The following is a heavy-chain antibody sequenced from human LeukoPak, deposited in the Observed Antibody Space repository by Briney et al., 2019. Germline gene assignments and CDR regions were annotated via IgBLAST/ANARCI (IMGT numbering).Heavy chain of an antibody. D-gene: IGHD1-1*01. Sequence: SETLSLTCTVSGGSISSYYWSWIRQPPGKGLEWIGYIYYSGSTNYNPFLKSRVTISVDTSKNQFSLKLSSVTAADTAVYYCASSGTEGSFDYWGQGTLVTVSS. CDR2: IYYSGST. CDR1: GGSISSYY. CDR3: ASSGTEGSFDY. J-gene: IGHJ4*02. V-gene: IGHV4-59*01.